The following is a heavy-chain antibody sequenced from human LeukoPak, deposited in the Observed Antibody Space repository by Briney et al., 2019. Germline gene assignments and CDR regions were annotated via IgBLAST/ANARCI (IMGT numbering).Heavy chain of an antibody. V-gene: IGHV4-59*01. D-gene: IGHD5-12*01. CDR1: GGSISSYC. J-gene: IGHJ4*02. CDR3: ARGSGNSGYDPFDY. CDR2: IYYSGNT. Sequence: SETLSLTCTVSGGSISSYCWNWIRQPPGKGLEWIGYIYYSGNTNYSPSLKSRVTISVDTSKNQFSLKLSSVTAADTAVYYCARGSGNSGYDPFDYWGQGTLVTVSS.